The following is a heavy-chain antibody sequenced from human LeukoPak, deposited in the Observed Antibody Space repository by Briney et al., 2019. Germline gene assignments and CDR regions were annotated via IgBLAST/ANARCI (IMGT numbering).Heavy chain of an antibody. Sequence: PGGSLRLSCAASGFTFTSYSINWVRHPPGKGLEWVSSISSTSSYIYYADSVKGRFTISRDNGKNSLYLQMNSLRAEDTAVYYCATGDGYKFDYWGQGTLVTVSS. CDR3: ATGDGYKFDY. CDR1: GFTFTSYS. J-gene: IGHJ4*02. CDR2: ISSTSSYI. D-gene: IGHD5-24*01. V-gene: IGHV3-21*01.